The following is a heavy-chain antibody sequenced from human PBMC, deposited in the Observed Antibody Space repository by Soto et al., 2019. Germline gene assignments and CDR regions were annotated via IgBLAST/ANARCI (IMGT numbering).Heavy chain of an antibody. V-gene: IGHV3-23*01. CDR2: ISGSGGTT. J-gene: IGHJ4*02. D-gene: IGHD3-10*01. Sequence: GGSLRLSCAASGFTFSSYAMSWVRQAPGKGLEWVSAISGSGGTTYYADSVKGRFTISRDNSKNTLSLQMNSLRAEDTAVYYCAKGGSGSYWQYYFDCWGQGTLVTVSS. CDR1: GFTFSSYA. CDR3: AKGGSGSYWQYYFDC.